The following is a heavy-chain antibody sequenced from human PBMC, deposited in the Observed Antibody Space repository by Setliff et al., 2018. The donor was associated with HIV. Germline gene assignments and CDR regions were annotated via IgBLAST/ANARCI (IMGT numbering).Heavy chain of an antibody. CDR3: ARVGTTVVTEWFDP. V-gene: IGHV1-69*04. Sequence: SVKVSCKTSGSTFNNYAINWVRQAPAQGLEWMGSIIPMLDMVNYAQRFQGRIAITADKSTDTVYIYLTSLRSEDTAVYYCARVGTTVVTEWFDPWGQGTLVTVSS. D-gene: IGHD4-17*01. CDR1: GSTFNNYA. J-gene: IGHJ5*02. CDR2: IIPMLDMV.